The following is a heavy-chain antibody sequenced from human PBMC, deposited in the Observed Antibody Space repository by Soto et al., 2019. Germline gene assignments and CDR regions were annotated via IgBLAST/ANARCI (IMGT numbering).Heavy chain of an antibody. CDR3: ARYGGGYCSGGSCQVDY. CDR2: IYYRGNT. V-gene: IGHV4-39*01. Sequence: SETLSLTCTVSGGSISSSSYYWGWIRQPPGRGLEWIGSIYYRGNTYYNPSLKSRVTISVDTSKNQFSLKLSSVTAADTAVYYCARYGGGYCSGGSCQVDYWGQGTLVTVSS. CDR1: GGSISSSSYY. J-gene: IGHJ4*02. D-gene: IGHD2-15*01.